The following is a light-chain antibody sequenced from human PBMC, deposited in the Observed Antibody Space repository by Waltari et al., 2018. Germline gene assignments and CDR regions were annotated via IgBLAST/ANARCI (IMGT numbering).Light chain of an antibody. J-gene: IGLJ3*02. CDR2: EVS. CDR3: SSYTSSSTRV. V-gene: IGLV2-14*01. Sequence: QSALTQPASVSGSPGQSITISCTGTSSDVGGYNYVSWYQQHPGKAPKLMIYEVSNRPSGVSNRCSGSKSGNPASLTISGLQAEDEADYYCSSYTSSSTRVFGGGTKLTVL. CDR1: SSDVGGYNY.